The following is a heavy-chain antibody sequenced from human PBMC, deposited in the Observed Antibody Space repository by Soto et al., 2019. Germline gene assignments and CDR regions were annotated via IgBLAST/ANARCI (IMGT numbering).Heavy chain of an antibody. D-gene: IGHD3-10*01. J-gene: IGHJ4*02. CDR2: IYSGGYT. CDR1: GFTVSNNY. CDR3: GARAGGGGY. V-gene: IGHV3-53*01. Sequence: EVQLVESGGGLIQPGGSLRLSCAVSGFTVSNNYMSWVRQAPGKGLEGVSVIYSGGYTAYGDSVKGRFTISRDNSKNTLLPQENSRGADAPVVFYGGARAGGGGYWGQGTLVTVSS.